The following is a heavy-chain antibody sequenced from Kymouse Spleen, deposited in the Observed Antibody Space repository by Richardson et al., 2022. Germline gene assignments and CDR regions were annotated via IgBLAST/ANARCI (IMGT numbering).Heavy chain of an antibody. CDR2: IWYDGSNK. D-gene: IGHD3-10*01. Sequence: QVQLVESGGGVVQPGRSLRLSCAASGFTFSSYGMHWVRQAPGKGLEWVAVIWYDGSNKYYADSVKGRFTISRDNSKNTLYLQMNSLRAEDTAVYYCARDWGFGELYFDYWGQGTLVTVSS. CDR1: GFTFSSYG. J-gene: IGHJ4*02. V-gene: IGHV3-33*01. CDR3: ARDWGFGELYFDY.